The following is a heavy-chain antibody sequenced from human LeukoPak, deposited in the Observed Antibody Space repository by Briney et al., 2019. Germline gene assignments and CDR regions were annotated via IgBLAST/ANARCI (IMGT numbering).Heavy chain of an antibody. J-gene: IGHJ4*02. Sequence: GGSLRLSCAASGFTFSSYSMNWVRQAPGKGLEWVSHISSSSSIIYYADSVKGRLTISRDNAKNSLYLEMNSLRDKDTAVYYCARDRGAVAVAGVDYWGQGTLVTVSS. D-gene: IGHD6-19*01. CDR2: ISSSSSII. CDR1: GFTFSSYS. V-gene: IGHV3-48*02. CDR3: ARDRGAVAVAGVDY.